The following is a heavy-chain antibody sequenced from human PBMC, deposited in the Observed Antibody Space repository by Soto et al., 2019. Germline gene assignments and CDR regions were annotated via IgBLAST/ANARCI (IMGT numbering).Heavy chain of an antibody. Sequence: GGSLRLACAASGFTFISYAIHCVRQAPCKWLEWVGVISYDGSNKYYADSVKGRFTISRDNSKNTLYLQMNSLRAEDTAVYYCARTYSSGFDYWGQGTLVTVSS. CDR3: ARTYSSGFDY. V-gene: IGHV3-30-3*01. CDR1: GFTFISYA. D-gene: IGHD6-19*01. CDR2: ISYDGSNK. J-gene: IGHJ4*02.